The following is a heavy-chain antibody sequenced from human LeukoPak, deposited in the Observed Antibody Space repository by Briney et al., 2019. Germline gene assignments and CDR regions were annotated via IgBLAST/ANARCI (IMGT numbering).Heavy chain of an antibody. V-gene: IGHV4-34*01. CDR2: INHSGST. Sequence: SETLSLTCAVYGGSFSGYYWSWIRQPPGKGLEWIGEINHSGSTNYNPSLKSRVTISVDTSKNQFSLKLSSVTAADTAVYYCARDLGSRYSSGWYDYWGQGTLVTVSS. J-gene: IGHJ4*02. CDR3: ARDLGSRYSSGWYDY. CDR1: GGSFSGYY. D-gene: IGHD6-19*01.